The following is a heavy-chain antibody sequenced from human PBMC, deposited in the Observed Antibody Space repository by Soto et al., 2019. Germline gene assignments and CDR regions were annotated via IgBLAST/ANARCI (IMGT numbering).Heavy chain of an antibody. V-gene: IGHV1-2*04. CDR1: GYSFSYYH. D-gene: IGHD2-8*01. CDR2: INPKSGGT. CDR3: ARGDSTDCSNGVCSFFYNHDMDV. J-gene: IGHJ6*02. Sequence: SVKVSCKASGYSFSYYHIHWVRQAPGQGLEWLGRINPKSGGTSTAQKFQGWVTMTTDTSISTASMELTRLTSDDTAIYYCARGDSTDCSNGVCSFFYNHDMDVWGQGTTVTVSS.